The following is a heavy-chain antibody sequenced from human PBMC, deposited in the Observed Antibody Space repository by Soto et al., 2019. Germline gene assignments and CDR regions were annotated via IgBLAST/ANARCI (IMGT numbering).Heavy chain of an antibody. CDR3: AKAPDIVVVPAGGSSYYFDY. CDR2: ISGSGGST. CDR1: GFTFSSYA. Sequence: EVQLLESGGGLVQPGGSLRLSCAASGFTFSSYAMSWVRQAPGKGLEWVSAISGSGGSTYYADSVKGRFTISRDNSKNTRYLQMNSLRAEDTAVYYCAKAPDIVVVPAGGSSYYFDYWGQGTLVTVSS. V-gene: IGHV3-23*01. D-gene: IGHD2-2*01. J-gene: IGHJ4*02.